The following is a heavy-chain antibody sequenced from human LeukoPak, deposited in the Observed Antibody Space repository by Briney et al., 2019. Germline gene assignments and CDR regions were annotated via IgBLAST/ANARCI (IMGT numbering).Heavy chain of an antibody. J-gene: IGHJ1*01. CDR3: ARGSGWYPH. D-gene: IGHD6-19*01. CDR2: ISYSGDT. Sequence: KSSETLSLTCSVSGGSVGSNYWSWVRQPPGKGLEWIGYISYSGDTKYNPSLKSRLSMSVDTSKNQCSLMLTSVTAADTAVYYCARGSGWYPHWGQGTLVTVSP. V-gene: IGHV4-59*02. CDR1: GGSVGSNY.